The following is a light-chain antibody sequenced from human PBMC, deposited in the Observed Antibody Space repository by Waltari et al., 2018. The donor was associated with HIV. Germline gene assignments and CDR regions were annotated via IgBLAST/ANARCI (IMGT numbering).Light chain of an antibody. Sequence: QSALTQPPSVSGSLGQSVTISCTGTSSDVGNYNEVSWYQQSPGTAPKLRIYDVSNRPSGVPDLFAGSKAGHTASLTISGLQAEDEADYYCSSFTTSITVVFGGGTKLTVL. V-gene: IGLV2-18*02. CDR1: SSDVGNYNE. J-gene: IGLJ2*01. CDR3: SSFTTSITVV. CDR2: DVS.